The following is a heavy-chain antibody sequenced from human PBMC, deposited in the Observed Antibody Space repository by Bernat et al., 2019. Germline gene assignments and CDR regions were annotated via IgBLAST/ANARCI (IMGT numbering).Heavy chain of an antibody. CDR1: GDSINSIHYY. J-gene: IGHJ1*01. CDR3: ARHAYSSSLYRYFHH. Sequence: QLQLQESGPGLVKPSETLSLTCTVSGDSINSIHYYWGWIRQPPGMGLEWIGSNYYSGSTYNNPSLKSRVTISIDTSKNQFSLKLSSVTAADTAVYYCARHAYSSSLYRYFHHWGQGTLVTVSS. D-gene: IGHD2-15*01. CDR2: NYYSGST. V-gene: IGHV4-39*01.